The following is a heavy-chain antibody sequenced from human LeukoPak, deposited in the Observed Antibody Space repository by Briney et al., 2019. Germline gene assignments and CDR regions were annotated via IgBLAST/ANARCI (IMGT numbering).Heavy chain of an antibody. D-gene: IGHD6-19*01. V-gene: IGHV4-59*12. Sequence: SETLSLTCTVSGGSISSYYWSWIRQPPGKGLEWIGYIYYSGSTNYNPSLKSRVTISVDTSKNQFSLKLSSVTAADTAVYYCAREEIAVAGVDYWGQGTLVTVSS. J-gene: IGHJ4*02. CDR2: IYYSGST. CDR3: AREEIAVAGVDY. CDR1: GGSISSYY.